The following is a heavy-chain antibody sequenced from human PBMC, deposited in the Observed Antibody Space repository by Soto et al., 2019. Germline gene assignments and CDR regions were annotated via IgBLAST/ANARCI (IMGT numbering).Heavy chain of an antibody. Sequence: QVQLQESGPGLVKPSQTLSLTCTVSGGSISSGGYYWSWIRQHPGKGLEWIGYIYYSGSTYYNPSLKSRVTISVDTSKNQCSLKLSSVTAADTAVYYCARDRSYYYDRSGYSYGMDVWVQGTTVTFSS. V-gene: IGHV4-31*03. J-gene: IGHJ6*02. D-gene: IGHD3-22*01. CDR1: GGSISSGGYY. CDR3: ARDRSYYYDRSGYSYGMDV. CDR2: IYYSGST.